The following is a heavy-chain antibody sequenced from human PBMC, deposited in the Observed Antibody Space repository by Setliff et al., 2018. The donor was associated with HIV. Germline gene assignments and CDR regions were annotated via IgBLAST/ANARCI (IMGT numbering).Heavy chain of an antibody. CDR1: GYKFTNYY. CDR3: ARAPYSSVMHYFDY. V-gene: IGHV1-2*02. D-gene: IGHD4-4*01. CDR2: IIPNSDGT. J-gene: IGHJ4*02. Sequence: GASVKVSCKASGYKFTNYYIHWVRQAPGQGLEWMGWIIPNSDGTNLAQRSQGRITMTTDTSLTTAYMELSRLRSDDTAVYYCARAPYSSVMHYFDYWGRGTLVTVSS.